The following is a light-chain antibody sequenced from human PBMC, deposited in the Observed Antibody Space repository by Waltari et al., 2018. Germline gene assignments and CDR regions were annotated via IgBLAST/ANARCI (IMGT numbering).Light chain of an antibody. CDR2: EKN. V-gene: IGLV3-19*01. J-gene: IGLJ2*01. Sequence: SSDLTQDPAVSVALGQTVRITCQGDSPRSYYADWHQQKPGQAPVPVMYEKNSRPSGIPDRFSGSSSGNTASLTITGAQAEDEADYYCKSRDSSGNQLDMVFGGGTKLTVL. CDR3: KSRDSSGNQLDMV. CDR1: SPRSYY.